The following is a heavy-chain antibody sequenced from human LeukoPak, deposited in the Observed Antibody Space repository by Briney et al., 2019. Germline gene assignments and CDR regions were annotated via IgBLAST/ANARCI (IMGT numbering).Heavy chain of an antibody. D-gene: IGHD1-26*01. Sequence: SETLSLTCTVSGASVNTNSWSWIRQPAGKGLEWIGRLYLGGNTIYNPSLKSRVTMSVDTSRNQFSLKLSSVTAADTAVYYCATWVGNWFDPWGQGALVTVSS. CDR1: GASVNTNS. CDR3: ATWVGNWFDP. J-gene: IGHJ5*02. V-gene: IGHV4-4*07. CDR2: LYLGGNT.